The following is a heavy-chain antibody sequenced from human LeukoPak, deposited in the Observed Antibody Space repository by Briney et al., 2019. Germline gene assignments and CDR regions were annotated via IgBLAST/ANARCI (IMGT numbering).Heavy chain of an antibody. CDR2: ISSTSSYI. J-gene: IGHJ4*02. D-gene: IGHD2-2*01. V-gene: IGHV3-21*01. Sequence: PGGSPRLSCAASGFTFTSYTMNWVRQAPGKGLECVSSISSTSSYIYYTDSVKGRFTISRDNAKNSLYLQMNSLRAEDTAVYYCARVAGYCSSTSNCYSDYWGQGTLVTVSS. CDR1: GFTFTSYT. CDR3: ARVAGYCSSTSNCYSDY.